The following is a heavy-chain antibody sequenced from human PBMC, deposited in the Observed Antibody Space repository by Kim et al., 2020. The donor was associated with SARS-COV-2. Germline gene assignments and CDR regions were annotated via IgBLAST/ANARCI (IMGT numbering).Heavy chain of an antibody. V-gene: IGHV1-69*06. CDR3: ASTAGVLTGNYYYYGMDV. J-gene: IGHJ6*02. Sequence: SVKVSCKASGGTFSSYAISWVRQAPGQGLEWMGRIIPIFGTANYAQKFQGRVTITADKSTSTAYMELSSLRSEDTAVYYCASTAGVLTGNYYYYGMDVWGQGTTVTVSS. CDR1: GGTFSSYA. D-gene: IGHD3-9*01. CDR2: IIPIFGTA.